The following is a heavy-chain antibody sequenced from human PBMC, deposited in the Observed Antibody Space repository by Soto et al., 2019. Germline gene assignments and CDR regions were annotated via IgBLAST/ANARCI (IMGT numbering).Heavy chain of an antibody. Sequence: GGSLRLSCAASGLTFSSYAMNWARQAPGKGLECVSAISGSGGRTYYGDSVKGRFTISRDNSKNTLYLQMNSLRAEDTAVYYCAKDRSSSTIDAFDIWGQGTMVTVSS. J-gene: IGHJ3*02. D-gene: IGHD2-2*01. V-gene: IGHV3-23*01. CDR1: GLTFSSYA. CDR2: ISGSGGRT. CDR3: AKDRSSSTIDAFDI.